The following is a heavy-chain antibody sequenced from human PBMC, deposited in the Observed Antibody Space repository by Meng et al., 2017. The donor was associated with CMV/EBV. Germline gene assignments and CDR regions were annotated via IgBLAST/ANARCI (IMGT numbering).Heavy chain of an antibody. Sequence: RTVSGGSIRSEYYWGWIRQPPGKGLEWIASIYHGGSTFYNPSLKSRVSMSVDTSKNQFSLKLSSVTAADTAVYYCARWLWELAFDYWGQGNLVTVSS. D-gene: IGHD1-26*01. CDR1: GGSIRSEYY. CDR3: ARWLWELAFDY. CDR2: IYHGGST. V-gene: IGHV4-38-2*02. J-gene: IGHJ4*02.